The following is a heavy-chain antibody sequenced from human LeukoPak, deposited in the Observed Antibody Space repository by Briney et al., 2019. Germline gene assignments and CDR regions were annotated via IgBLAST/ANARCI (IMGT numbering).Heavy chain of an antibody. CDR1: GFTVSSNY. CDR2: IYSGGST. CDR3: ARGGYSYGGYYFDY. J-gene: IGHJ4*02. V-gene: IGHV3-53*01. Sequence: GGSLRFSCAASGFTVSSNYMSWVRQAPGKGLEWVSVIYSGGSTYYADSVKGRFTISRDNSKNTLYLQMNSLRAEDTAVYYCARGGYSYGGYYFDYWGQGTLVTVSS. D-gene: IGHD5-18*01.